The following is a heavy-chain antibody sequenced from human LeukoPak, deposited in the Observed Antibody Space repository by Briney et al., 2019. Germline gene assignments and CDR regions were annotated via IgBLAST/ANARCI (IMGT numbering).Heavy chain of an antibody. CDR3: ARDLNIFGVVSYYFDY. Sequence: GASVKVSCKASGYTFTGYYMHWVRQAPGQGLEWMGWINPNSGGTNYAQKFQGRVTMTRDTSISTAYMELSRLGSDDTAVYYCARDLNIFGVVSYYFDYWGQGTLVTVSS. V-gene: IGHV1-2*02. CDR2: INPNSGGT. CDR1: GYTFTGYY. J-gene: IGHJ4*02. D-gene: IGHD3-3*02.